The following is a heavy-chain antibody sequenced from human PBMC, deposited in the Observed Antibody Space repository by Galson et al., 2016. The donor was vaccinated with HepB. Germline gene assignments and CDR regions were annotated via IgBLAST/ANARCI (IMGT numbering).Heavy chain of an antibody. J-gene: IGHJ4*02. V-gene: IGHV3-48*02. CDR2: ITGSSSNI. CDR3: VTSFSTQVYS. Sequence: SLRLSCAASGFTFNTYSMNWVRQAPGKGLEWIAYITGSSSNIKYADYVKGRFTISRDNAKNSLCLQLSSLRDEDTAVYYCVTSFSTQVYSWGQGTLVTVSS. CDR1: GFTFNTYS. D-gene: IGHD2/OR15-2a*01.